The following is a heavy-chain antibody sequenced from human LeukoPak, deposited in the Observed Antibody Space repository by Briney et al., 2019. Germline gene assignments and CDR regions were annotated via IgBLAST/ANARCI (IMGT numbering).Heavy chain of an antibody. CDR1: GGSISSGSYY. CDR2: IYTSGST. V-gene: IGHV4-61*02. Sequence: SETLSLTCTVSGGSISSGSYYWSWIRQPAGKGLEWIGRIYTSGSTNYNPSLKSRVTISVDTSKNQFSLKLSSVTAADTAVYYCARGPYCSGGSCLIAFDPWGQGTLVTVSS. D-gene: IGHD2-15*01. CDR3: ARGPYCSGGSCLIAFDP. J-gene: IGHJ5*02.